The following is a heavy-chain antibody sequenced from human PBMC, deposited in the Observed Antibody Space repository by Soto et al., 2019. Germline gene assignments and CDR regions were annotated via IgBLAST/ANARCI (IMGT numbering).Heavy chain of an antibody. Sequence: PSETLSLTCTVSGGSISSYYWSWIRQTAEKGLEWIGRIYPSGNTNYNPSLKSRVTLSIDTSKNQLSLKMSSVTAADTAVYFCAGDEGYYYSGMDVWGQGTAVTVSS. V-gene: IGHV4-4*07. J-gene: IGHJ6*02. CDR3: AGDEGYYYSGMDV. CDR1: GGSISSYY. CDR2: IYPSGNT.